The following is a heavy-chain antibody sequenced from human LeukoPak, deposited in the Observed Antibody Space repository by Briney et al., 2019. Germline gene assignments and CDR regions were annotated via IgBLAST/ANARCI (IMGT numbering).Heavy chain of an antibody. Sequence: SETLSLTCTVSGGSISSSSYYWGWIRQPPGKGLEWIGTIYYSGRTYYSPSLKSRVTMSVDPSNNQFSLNLRSVTAADTAVYYCARRRYYDGSGYLEWGQGTLLSVSS. V-gene: IGHV4-39*01. J-gene: IGHJ1*01. CDR2: IYYSGRT. CDR1: GGSISSSSYY. CDR3: ARRRYYDGSGYLE. D-gene: IGHD3-22*01.